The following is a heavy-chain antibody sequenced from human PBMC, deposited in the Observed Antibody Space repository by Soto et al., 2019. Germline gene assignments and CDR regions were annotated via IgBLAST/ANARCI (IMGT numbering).Heavy chain of an antibody. CDR3: VRGQPHRITIFEVVIRSYDYGMDV. CDR2: INYRGSS. V-gene: IGHV4-34*01. J-gene: IGHJ6*02. Sequence: SETLSLTCAVYGGSFTGYYWTWIRQTPGKGLEWIGEINYRGSSYYNPSLESRISMAVDTSKNQFSLKLRSVTAADTAVYFCVRGQPHRITIFEVVIRSYDYGMDVWGQGXTVTVSS. D-gene: IGHD3-3*02. CDR1: GGSFTGYY.